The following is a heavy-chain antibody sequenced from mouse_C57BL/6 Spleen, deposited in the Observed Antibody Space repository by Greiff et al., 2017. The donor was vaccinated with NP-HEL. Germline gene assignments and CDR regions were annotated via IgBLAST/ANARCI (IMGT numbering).Heavy chain of an antibody. CDR1: GYTFTSYW. CDR2: IDPSDSET. J-gene: IGHJ4*01. V-gene: IGHV1-52*01. D-gene: IGHD1-1*01. CDR3: ARWGSSSYAMDY. Sequence: QFQLQQPGAELVRPGSSVKLSCKASGYTFTSYWMHWVKQRPIQGLEWIGNIDPSDSETHYIQKFKDKATLTVDKSYSTAYMQLSSLTSEDSAVYYCARWGSSSYAMDYWGQGTSVTVSS.